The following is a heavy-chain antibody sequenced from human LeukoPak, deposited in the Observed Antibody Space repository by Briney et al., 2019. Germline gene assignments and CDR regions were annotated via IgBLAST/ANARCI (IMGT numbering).Heavy chain of an antibody. D-gene: IGHD3-16*01. CDR3: ARPLGGDLDAFDI. J-gene: IGHJ3*02. Sequence: SETLSLTCTVSGGSMRDYYWSWIRQPPGKRLEWIGYMHYRGSTNYNPSLTSRVTVSVDTSKNQLFLKLTSVTAADTAMYFCARPLGGDLDAFDIWGQGTMVTVSS. CDR2: MHYRGST. CDR1: GGSMRDYY. V-gene: IGHV4-59*01.